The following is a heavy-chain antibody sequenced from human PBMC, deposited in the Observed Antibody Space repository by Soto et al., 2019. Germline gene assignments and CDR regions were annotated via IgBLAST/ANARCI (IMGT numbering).Heavy chain of an antibody. CDR3: ARAGLVPAATPWFDY. J-gene: IGHJ4*02. Sequence: QVQLVESGGGVVQPGRSLRLSCAASGFTFSSYAMHWVRQAPGKGLEGVAVISYDGSNKYYSDSVKARFTISRDNYKLALNLQMHSLRAEETAVYYCARAGLVPAATPWFDYWGPGTLVTVSS. CDR2: ISYDGSNK. CDR1: GFTFSSYA. D-gene: IGHD2-2*02. V-gene: IGHV3-30-3*01.